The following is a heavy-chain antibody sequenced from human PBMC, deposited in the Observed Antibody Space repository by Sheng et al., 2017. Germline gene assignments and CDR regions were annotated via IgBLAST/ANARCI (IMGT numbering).Heavy chain of an antibody. CDR3: ARGPLGYSNYGNYYYYMDV. CDR2: IIPILGIA. V-gene: IGHV1-69*04. CDR1: GGTFSSYA. J-gene: IGHJ6*03. D-gene: IGHD4-4*01. Sequence: QVQLVQSGAEVKKPGSSVKVSCKASGGTFSSYAISWVRQAPGQGLEWMGGIIPILGIANYAQKFQGRVTITADKSTSTAYMELSSLRSEDTAVYYCARGPLGYSNYGNYYYYMDVWGKGTTVTVSS.